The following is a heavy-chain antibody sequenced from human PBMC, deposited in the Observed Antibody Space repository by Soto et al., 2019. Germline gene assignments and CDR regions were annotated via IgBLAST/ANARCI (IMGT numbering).Heavy chain of an antibody. CDR3: AKFYYDSSGLDFDY. V-gene: IGHV3-30*18. CDR1: GFTFSSYG. Sequence: GGSLRLSCAASGFTFSSYGMHWVRQAPGKGLEWVAVISYDGSNKYYADSVKGRFTISRDNSKNTLYLQMNSLRAEDTAVYYCAKFYYDSSGLDFDYWGQGTLVTVSS. CDR2: ISYDGSNK. D-gene: IGHD3-22*01. J-gene: IGHJ4*02.